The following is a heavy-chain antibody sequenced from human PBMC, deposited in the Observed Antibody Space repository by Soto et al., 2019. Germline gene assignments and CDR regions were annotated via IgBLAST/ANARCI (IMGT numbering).Heavy chain of an antibody. CDR3: ARAIYSGYDFQYYFDY. Sequence: ASVKVSCKASGGTFSSYAISWVRQAPGQGLEWMGGIIPIFGTANYAQKFQGRVTITADESTSTAYMELSSLRSEDTAVYYCARAIYSGYDFQYYFDYWGQGTLVTVSS. V-gene: IGHV1-69*13. CDR1: GGTFSSYA. CDR2: IIPIFGTA. D-gene: IGHD5-12*01. J-gene: IGHJ4*02.